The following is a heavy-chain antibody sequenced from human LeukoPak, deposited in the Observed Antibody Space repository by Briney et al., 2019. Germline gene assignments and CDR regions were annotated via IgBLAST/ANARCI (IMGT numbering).Heavy chain of an antibody. CDR1: GFTFSSYA. CDR2: ISNSADST. V-gene: IGHV3-23*01. D-gene: IGHD3-10*01. J-gene: IGHJ4*02. Sequence: PGGSLRLSCAACGFTFSSYAMSWVRQAPGKGLEWVSVISNSADSTFYADSVKGRFTISRDNSKNTLYLQMNSLRAEDTAVYYCAKRASGSGTSLYYFDYWGQGTLVTVST. CDR3: AKRASGSGTSLYYFDY.